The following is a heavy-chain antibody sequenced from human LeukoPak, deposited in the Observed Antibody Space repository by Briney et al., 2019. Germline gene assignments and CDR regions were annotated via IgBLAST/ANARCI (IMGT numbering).Heavy chain of an antibody. CDR3: AKDYCRGGNCPLPFFDS. CDR1: GFTLTEHA. V-gene: IGHV3-23*01. Sequence: GGSLRLSCAVSGFTLTEHALSWVRQAPGEGLEWVSGIIDVGDTYYADSVKGRFTISSDSSKNTLYLQMNSLRAEDTATYYCAKDYCRGGNCPLPFFDSWGQGTLVTVSS. CDR2: IIDVGDT. D-gene: IGHD2-15*01. J-gene: IGHJ4*02.